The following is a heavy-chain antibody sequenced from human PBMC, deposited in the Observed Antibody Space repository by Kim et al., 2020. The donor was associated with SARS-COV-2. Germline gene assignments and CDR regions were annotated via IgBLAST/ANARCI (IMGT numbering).Heavy chain of an antibody. J-gene: IGHJ3*02. V-gene: IGHV1-69*04. CDR1: GGTFSSYA. Sequence: SVKVSCKASGGTFSSYAISWVRQAPGQGLEWMGRIIPILGIANYAQKFQGRVTITADKSTSTAYMELSSLRSEDTAVYYCAREVVVVVAAPDAFDIWGQGTMVTVSS. CDR2: IIPILGIA. CDR3: AREVVVVVAAPDAFDI. D-gene: IGHD2-15*01.